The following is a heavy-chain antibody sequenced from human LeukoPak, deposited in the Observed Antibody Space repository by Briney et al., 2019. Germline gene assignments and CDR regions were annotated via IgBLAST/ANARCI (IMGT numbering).Heavy chain of an antibody. J-gene: IGHJ6*03. V-gene: IGHV3-74*01. Sequence: PGGSLRLSCAASGFPLSNYWMHWVRQTPGKGLVWVSRINPDGTTTSYADSVKGRFTISRDNARNTLYLEMNSLRAEDTAVYYCANGALRLYYIDVWGKGTTVTVSS. CDR3: ANGALRLYYIDV. CDR2: INPDGTTT. CDR1: GFPLSNYW. D-gene: IGHD3-16*01.